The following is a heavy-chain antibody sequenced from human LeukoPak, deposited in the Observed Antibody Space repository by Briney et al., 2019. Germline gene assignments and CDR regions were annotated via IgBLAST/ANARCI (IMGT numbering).Heavy chain of an antibody. CDR3: ARDAGYSYGYLDAFDI. CDR1: GFTFSDYY. J-gene: IGHJ3*02. D-gene: IGHD5-18*01. Sequence: GGSLRLSCAASGFTFSDYYMSWIRQAPGKGLEWVSYISSSGSTIYYADSVKGRFTISRDNAKNSLYLQMNSLRAEDTAVYYCARDAGYSYGYLDAFDIWGQGTMVTVSS. V-gene: IGHV3-11*04. CDR2: ISSSGSTI.